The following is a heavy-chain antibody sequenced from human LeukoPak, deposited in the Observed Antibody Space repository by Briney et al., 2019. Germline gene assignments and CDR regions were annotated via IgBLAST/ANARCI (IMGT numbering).Heavy chain of an antibody. V-gene: IGHV3-23*01. CDR2: ISGSGGST. D-gene: IGHD6-19*01. Sequence: GGSLRLPCAASGFTFSSYAMSWVRQAPGKGLEWVSAISGSGGSTYYADSVKGRFTISRDNSKNTLYLQMNSLRAEDTAVYYCVSSSSGWGKFDYWGQGTLVTVSS. J-gene: IGHJ4*02. CDR3: VSSSSGWGKFDY. CDR1: GFTFSSYA.